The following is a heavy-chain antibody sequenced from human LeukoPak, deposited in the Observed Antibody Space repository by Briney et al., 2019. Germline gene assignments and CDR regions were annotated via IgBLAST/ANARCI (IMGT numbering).Heavy chain of an antibody. J-gene: IGHJ6*02. CDR1: GGTFSSYA. CDR3: ARPPSQYYYYGMDV. CDR2: IIPILGIA. Sequence: GASVKVSCKASGGTFSSYAISWVRQAPGQGLEWMGRIIPILGIANYAQKFQGRVTITADESTSTAYMELSSLRSEDTAVYYCARPPSQYYYYGMDVWGQGTTVTVSS. V-gene: IGHV1-69*04.